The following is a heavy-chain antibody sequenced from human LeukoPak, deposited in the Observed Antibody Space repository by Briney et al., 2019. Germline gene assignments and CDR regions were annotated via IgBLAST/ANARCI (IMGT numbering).Heavy chain of an antibody. V-gene: IGHV5-51*01. J-gene: IGHJ3*01. D-gene: IGHD1-26*01. CDR3: AIKGGTYTFDV. CDR1: GYTFTNYW. CDR2: IYPADSDT. Sequence: GESLKISCQGSGYTFTNYWIGWVRQMPGKGLEWMGIIYPADSDTRYSPSFQGQVTISADKSITTAHLQWSSLEASDTAMYYCAIKGGTYTFDVWGQGTMVTVSS.